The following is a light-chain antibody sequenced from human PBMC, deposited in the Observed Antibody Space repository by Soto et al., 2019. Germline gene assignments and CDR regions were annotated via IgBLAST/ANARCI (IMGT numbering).Light chain of an antibody. CDR1: QSVSSSY. CDR2: GAS. V-gene: IGKV3-20*01. CDR3: QQYGSSPVYT. J-gene: IGKJ2*01. Sequence: EIVLTQSPGTLSLSPGERATLSCRASQSVSSSYLAWYQQQPGQAPRLLIYGASSRATGIPDRFSGSGSGADFSLTISRLEPEDFAVYSCQQYGSSPVYTFGQGTKLEIK.